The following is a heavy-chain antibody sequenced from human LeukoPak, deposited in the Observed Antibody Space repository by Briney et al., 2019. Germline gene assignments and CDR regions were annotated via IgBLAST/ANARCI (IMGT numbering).Heavy chain of an antibody. D-gene: IGHD4-17*01. CDR3: ARNQRPPLRLYYSFMDV. J-gene: IGHJ6*03. CDR1: GGSISIISSSTYY. CDR2: LYYGENS. V-gene: IGHV4-39*01. Sequence: SETLSLTCTVSGGSISIISSSTYYWGWIRQAPGKGLEWIGSLYYGENSHYNPSLKSRATLSVDTSNNQFSLKLTSVTAADAAVYYCARNQRPPLRLYYSFMDVWGKGTTVTVSS.